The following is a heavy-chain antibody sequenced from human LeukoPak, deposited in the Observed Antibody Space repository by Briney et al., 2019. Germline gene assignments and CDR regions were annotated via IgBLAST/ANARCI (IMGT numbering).Heavy chain of an antibody. Sequence: GGSLRLSCAASGFTFSSYAMHWVRQAPGKGLEWVAVISYDGSNKYYADSVKGRFTISRDDSKNTLYLQMNSLRAEDTAVYYCARVAEQQLVESWFDPWGQGTLVTVSS. CDR3: ARVAEQQLVESWFDP. CDR1: GFTFSSYA. CDR2: ISYDGSNK. V-gene: IGHV3-30*03. D-gene: IGHD6-13*01. J-gene: IGHJ5*02.